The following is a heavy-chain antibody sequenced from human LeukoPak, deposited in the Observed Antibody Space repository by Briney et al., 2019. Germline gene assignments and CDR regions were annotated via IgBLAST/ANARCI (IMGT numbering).Heavy chain of an antibody. CDR1: GITLSNYA. Sequence: GGSLRLSCVVSGITLSNYAMSWVRQAPGKGLEWVAGISDSGGSTNYADSVKGRFTISRDNPKNTLYLQMNSLRAEDTAVYFCAKRGVVIRVILVGFHKAAYYFESWGQGALVTVSS. V-gene: IGHV3-23*01. D-gene: IGHD3/OR15-3a*01. J-gene: IGHJ4*02. CDR2: ISDSGGST. CDR3: AKRGVVIRVILVGFHKAAYYFES.